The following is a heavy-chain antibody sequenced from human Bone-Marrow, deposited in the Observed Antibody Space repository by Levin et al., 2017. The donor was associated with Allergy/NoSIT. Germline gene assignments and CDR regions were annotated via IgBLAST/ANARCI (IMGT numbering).Heavy chain of an antibody. V-gene: IGHV4-61*02. CDR2: MFAGGAA. CDR1: GDSINNTHHY. CDR3: ARDETFNSWHVGWFDS. J-gene: IGHJ5*01. D-gene: IGHD6-13*01. Sequence: SQTLSLTCTVSGDSINNTHHYWSWIRQPAGKGLEWIGRMFAGGAATYNRSLRSRVTVSIDKSKNQLPLKLTSVTAADTAVYYCARDETFNSWHVGWFDSWGQGTLVTVSS.